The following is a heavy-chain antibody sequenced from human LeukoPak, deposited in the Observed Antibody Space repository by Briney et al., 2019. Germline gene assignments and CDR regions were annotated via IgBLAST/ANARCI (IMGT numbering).Heavy chain of an antibody. CDR2: ISSSSSYI. D-gene: IGHD2-15*01. V-gene: IGHV3-21*01. CDR1: GFTFSNYA. CDR3: ARDRCSGGSCYYFDY. J-gene: IGHJ4*02. Sequence: PGGSLRLSCAASGFTFSNYAMNWVRQAPGKGLEWVSSISSSSSYIYYADSVKGRFTISRDNAKNSLYLQMNSLRAEDTAVYYCARDRCSGGSCYYFDYWGQGTLVTVSS.